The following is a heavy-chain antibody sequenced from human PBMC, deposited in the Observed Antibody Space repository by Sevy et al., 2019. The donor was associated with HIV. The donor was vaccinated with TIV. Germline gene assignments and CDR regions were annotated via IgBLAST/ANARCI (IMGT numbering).Heavy chain of an antibody. CDR1: GFTFSSYS. Sequence: GGSLRLSCAASGFTFSSYSMYWVRQAPGKGLEWVSYISSSSSTIYYADSVKGRFTISRDNAKNSLYLQMNSLRAEDTAVYYCARDAGYCSGGSCYGPYWGQGTLVTVSS. D-gene: IGHD2-15*01. V-gene: IGHV3-48*01. J-gene: IGHJ4*02. CDR2: ISSSSSTI. CDR3: ARDAGYCSGGSCYGPY.